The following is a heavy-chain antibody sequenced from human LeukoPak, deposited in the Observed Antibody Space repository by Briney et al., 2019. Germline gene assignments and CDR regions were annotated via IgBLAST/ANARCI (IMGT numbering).Heavy chain of an antibody. CDR3: ARMAVVVPAATWFDP. J-gene: IGHJ5*02. CDR2: IYYSGST. Sequence: SETLSLTCTVSGGSISSSSYYWGWIRQPPGKGLEWIGSIYYSGSTHYNPSLKSRVTISVDTSKNQFSLKLSSVTAADTAVYYCARMAVVVPAATWFDPWGQGTLVTVSS. V-gene: IGHV4-39*01. CDR1: GGSISSSSYY. D-gene: IGHD2-2*01.